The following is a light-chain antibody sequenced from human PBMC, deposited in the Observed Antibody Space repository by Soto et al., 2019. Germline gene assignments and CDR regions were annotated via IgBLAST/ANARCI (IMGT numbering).Light chain of an antibody. CDR2: GAS. CDR1: QSVSSSY. J-gene: IGKJ1*01. V-gene: IGKV3-20*01. Sequence: EIVLTQSPGTLSLSPGERATLSCRASQSVSSSYLAWYQQKPGQAPRHLIYGASSRATGTPDRFRGSGSGEDFTLTISRLEPEDFAVYYCQQYGSSPRTFGQGTEVEIK. CDR3: QQYGSSPRT.